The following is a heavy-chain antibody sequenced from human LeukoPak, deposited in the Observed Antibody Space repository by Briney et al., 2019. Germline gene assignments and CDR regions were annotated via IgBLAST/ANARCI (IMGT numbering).Heavy chain of an antibody. D-gene: IGHD3-3*01. J-gene: IGHJ4*02. CDR3: AKGVTIFGVASYFDY. CDR1: GFTFSSYA. Sequence: GGSLRVYCAASGFTFSSYAMSWFRQAPGKGLEWVSAISGSGGTTYYADSVKGRFTISRDNSKNTVYLQMNSLRAGYTAVYYCAKGVTIFGVASYFDYWGQGTLITVSS. CDR2: ISGSGGTT. V-gene: IGHV3-23*01.